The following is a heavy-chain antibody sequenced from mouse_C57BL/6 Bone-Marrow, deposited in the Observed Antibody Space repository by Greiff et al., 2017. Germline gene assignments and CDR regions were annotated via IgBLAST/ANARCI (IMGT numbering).Heavy chain of an antibody. Sequence: VMLVESGAELARPGASVKLSCKASGYTFTSYGISWVKQSTGQGLEWIGEIYPSGGTTYYNEKFKGKATLTADKSSSTAYMELRSLTSEDSAVYFCARRSDYDYGYWGQGTTLTVSS. CDR3: ARRSDYDYGY. V-gene: IGHV1-81*01. CDR1: GYTFTSYG. D-gene: IGHD2-4*01. J-gene: IGHJ2*01. CDR2: IYPSGGTT.